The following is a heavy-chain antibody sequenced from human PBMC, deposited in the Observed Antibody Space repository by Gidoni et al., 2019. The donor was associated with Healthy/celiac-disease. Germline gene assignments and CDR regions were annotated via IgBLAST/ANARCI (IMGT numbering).Heavy chain of an antibody. CDR2: VYTSGFT. CDR1: GGSINTYY. D-gene: IGHD1-26*01. Sequence: QVQLQESGPGLVKSSETLSLTCSVTGGSINTYYWSWIRQSAGKGLEWIGRVYTSGFTDYNPSLKSRVTMSIDTSKNQFSLKLISMTAADTAIYYCARDLRVGATRFDPWGQGTLVTVSS. V-gene: IGHV4-4*07. J-gene: IGHJ5*02. CDR3: ARDLRVGATRFDP.